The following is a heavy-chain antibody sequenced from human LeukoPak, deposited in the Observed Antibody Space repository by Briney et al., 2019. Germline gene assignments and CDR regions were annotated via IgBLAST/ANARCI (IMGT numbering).Heavy chain of an antibody. D-gene: IGHD2-15*01. CDR2: IIPIFGTA. Sequence: ASVKVSCKASGGTFSSYAISWVRQAPGQGLEWMGGIIPIFGTANYAQKFQGRVTITTDESTSTAYMELSSLRSEDAAVYYCARDRRGYCSGGSCYFTGHAFDIWGQGTMVTVSS. CDR1: GGTFSSYA. J-gene: IGHJ3*02. CDR3: ARDRRGYCSGGSCYFTGHAFDI. V-gene: IGHV1-69*05.